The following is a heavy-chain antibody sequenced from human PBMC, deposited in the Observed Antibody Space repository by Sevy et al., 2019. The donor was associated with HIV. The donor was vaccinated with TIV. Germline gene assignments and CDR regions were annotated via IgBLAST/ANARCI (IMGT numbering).Heavy chain of an antibody. CDR1: DDSISSSNYF. CDR2: IYYTATT. V-gene: IGHV4-39*01. Sequence: SETLSRTCSVSDDSISSSNYFWGWIRQPPGKGLEWIGGIYYTATTYYNPSLKSRFTLSVDTSKKQFSLKLSSVTAADTAVYYCARHGSWSFYFDYWGQGILVTVSS. CDR3: ARHGSWSFYFDY. D-gene: IGHD6-13*01. J-gene: IGHJ4*02.